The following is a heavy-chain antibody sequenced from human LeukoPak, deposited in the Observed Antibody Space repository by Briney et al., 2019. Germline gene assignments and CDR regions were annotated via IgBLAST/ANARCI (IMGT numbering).Heavy chain of an antibody. CDR2: IGISSGNT. J-gene: IGHJ4*01. V-gene: IGHV3-48*01. Sequence: GGSLRLSCAASGFTFSSYWMSWVRQAPGKGLGWISYIGISSGNTKYADSVKGRFTISRDKARNSLYLQMNSLRVEDTAVYYCARDHRYAFDNWGRGTLVTVSS. CDR3: ARDHRYAFDN. D-gene: IGHD5-12*01. CDR1: GFTFSSYW.